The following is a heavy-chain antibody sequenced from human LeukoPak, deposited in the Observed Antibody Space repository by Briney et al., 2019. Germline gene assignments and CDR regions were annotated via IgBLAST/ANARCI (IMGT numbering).Heavy chain of an antibody. CDR1: GGSISSGGYY. J-gene: IGHJ4*02. Sequence: PSETLSLTCTVSGGSISSGGYYWSWIRQPPGKGLEWIGYIYHSGSTYYNPSLKSRVTISVDRSKNQFSLKLSSVTAADTAVYYCARGGSTRYDSGSYTGGWGQGTLVTVSS. V-gene: IGHV4-30-2*01. CDR3: ARGGSTRYDSGSYTGG. CDR2: IYHSGST. D-gene: IGHD3-10*01.